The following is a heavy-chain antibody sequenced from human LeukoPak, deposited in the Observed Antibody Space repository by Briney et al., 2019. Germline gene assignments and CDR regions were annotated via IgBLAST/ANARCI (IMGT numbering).Heavy chain of an antibody. CDR1: GFTFSSYW. CDR2: IKQDGSAK. V-gene: IGHV3-7*01. J-gene: IGHJ4*02. CDR3: ARVSSYSSSSGSLCDY. Sequence: GGSLRLSCAASGFTFSSYWMSWVRHAPGKGLEWVANIKQDGSAKFYVDSVKGRFTISRDNAKNSLYLQLNSLRADDTAIYHCARVSSYSSSSGSLCDYWGQGTRVTVSS. D-gene: IGHD6-6*01.